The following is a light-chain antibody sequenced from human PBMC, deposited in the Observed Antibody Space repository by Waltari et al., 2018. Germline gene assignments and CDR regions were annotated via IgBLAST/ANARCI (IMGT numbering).Light chain of an antibody. CDR2: WAS. J-gene: IGKJ3*01. CDR1: QSVLYRSNNKNY. Sequence: DIVGTQSPDSLAVSLGERATLNCKSSQSVLYRSNNKNYLAWYQQKPGQPPKLLIYWASTREAGVPDRFSGSGSGTDFTLTISSLQAEDVAVYYCQQYYSTIFTFGPGTKVDVK. V-gene: IGKV4-1*01. CDR3: QQYYSTIFT.